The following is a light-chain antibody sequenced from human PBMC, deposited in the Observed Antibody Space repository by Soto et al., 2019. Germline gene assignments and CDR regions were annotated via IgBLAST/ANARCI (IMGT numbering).Light chain of an antibody. CDR1: QDINNF. Sequence: DLQMTQSPSSLSASVGDRVTITCQASQDINNFLNWYQQKPGEAPKLLIYDASNLETGVPSRFSGSGSGTDFTFTISTLQPEDIATYYCQKYDNRPLTFGGGTKVEIK. J-gene: IGKJ4*01. V-gene: IGKV1-33*01. CDR2: DAS. CDR3: QKYDNRPLT.